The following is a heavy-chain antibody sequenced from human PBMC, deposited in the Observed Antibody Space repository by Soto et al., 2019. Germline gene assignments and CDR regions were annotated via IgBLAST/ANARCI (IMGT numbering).Heavy chain of an antibody. CDR3: ARDWVP. V-gene: IGHV1-2*02. CDR1: GYTFTDYY. D-gene: IGHD3-16*01. Sequence: QVHLVQSGAEVKKPGASVKVSCKASGYTFTDYYIHWMRQAPGQGLEWMGWLNPNGGGTNYAQSFQGRVTMTRDTSISTAYMGLTRLTSDDTAVYYCARDWVPWGQGTLVTVSS. J-gene: IGHJ5*02. CDR2: LNPNGGGT.